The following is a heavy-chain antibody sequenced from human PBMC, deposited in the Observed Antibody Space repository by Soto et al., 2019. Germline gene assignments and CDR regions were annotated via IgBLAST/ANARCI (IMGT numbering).Heavy chain of an antibody. CDR2: INPSGGST. CDR1: GYTFTSYY. D-gene: IGHD3-22*01. CDR3: ARVGDYDSSGYLADYYYGMDV. Sequence: ASVKFSCKASGYTFTSYYMHWVRQAPGQGLEWMGIINPSGGSTSYAQKFQGRVTMTRDTSTSTVYMELSSLRSEDTAVYYCARVGDYDSSGYLADYYYGMDVWGQGTTVTFS. V-gene: IGHV1-46*01. J-gene: IGHJ6*02.